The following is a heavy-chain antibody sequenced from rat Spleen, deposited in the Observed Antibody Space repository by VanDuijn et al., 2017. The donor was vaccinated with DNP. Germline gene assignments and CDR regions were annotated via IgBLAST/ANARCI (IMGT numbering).Heavy chain of an antibody. CDR2: IFYDATRT. V-gene: IGHV5S10*01. CDR1: GFTFSDYH. J-gene: IGHJ2*01. Sequence: EVHLVESGGGLIQPGRSLKLSCAASGFTFSDYHMAWVRQAPKKGLEWVATIFYDATRTYYQDSVKGRFTISRDNAKSTLYLQMDSPRSEDTATYYCATGGSPYYFEYWGQGVMVTVSS. D-gene: IGHD5-1*01. CDR3: ATGGSPYYFEY.